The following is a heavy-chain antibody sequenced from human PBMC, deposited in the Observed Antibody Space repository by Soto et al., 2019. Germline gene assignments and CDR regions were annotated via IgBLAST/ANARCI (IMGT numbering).Heavy chain of an antibody. J-gene: IGHJ6*02. Sequence: QVQLVQSGAEVKKPGSSVKVSCKASGGTFSTYAITWVRQAPGQGLEWMGGIIPIFGTTSYAQKFQGRVTITADESTSTAYMELSSLRFEDTAVYYCARGSHAYYTHYYYYALDVWGQGTTVTVSS. CDR3: ARGSHAYYTHYYYYALDV. D-gene: IGHD3-3*01. CDR1: GGTFSTYA. V-gene: IGHV1-69*12. CDR2: IIPIFGTT.